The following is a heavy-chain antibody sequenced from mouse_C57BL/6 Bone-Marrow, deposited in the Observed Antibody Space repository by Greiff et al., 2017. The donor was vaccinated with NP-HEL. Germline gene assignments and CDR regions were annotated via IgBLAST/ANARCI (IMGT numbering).Heavy chain of an antibody. Sequence: EVKLVESGGGLVKPGGSLKLSCAASGFTFSSYAMSWVRQTPEKRLEWVATISDGGSYTYYPDNVKGRFTISRDNAKNNLYLQMSHLKSEDIAMYYCARGGVDYAMDYWGQGTSVTVSS. J-gene: IGHJ4*01. CDR1: GFTFSSYA. CDR3: ARGGVDYAMDY. CDR2: ISDGGSYT. V-gene: IGHV5-4*03.